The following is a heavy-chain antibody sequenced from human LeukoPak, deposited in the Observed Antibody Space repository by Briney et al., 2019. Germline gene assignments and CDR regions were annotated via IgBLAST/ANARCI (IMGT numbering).Heavy chain of an antibody. Sequence: PGGSLRLSCAASGFTSSSYAMHWVRQAPGKGLEWVAVISYDGSNKYYADSVKGRFTISRDNSKNTLYLQMNSLRAEDTAVYYCAREASVATPYAFDIWGQGTMVTVSS. V-gene: IGHV3-30-3*01. J-gene: IGHJ3*02. D-gene: IGHD5-12*01. CDR3: AREASVATPYAFDI. CDR1: GFTSSSYA. CDR2: ISYDGSNK.